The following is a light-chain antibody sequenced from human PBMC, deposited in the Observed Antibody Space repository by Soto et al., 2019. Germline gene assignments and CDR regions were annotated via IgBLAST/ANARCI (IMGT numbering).Light chain of an antibody. Sequence: EIMMTQSPDTLSVSPGERATLSCRASQTVSSYLLWYQQKRGQAPRLLVYDASNRATGIPARFSGSGSGTDFTLTISSLEPEDFAVYYCQHRMNWPLTFGQGTRLEIK. CDR3: QHRMNWPLT. CDR2: DAS. J-gene: IGKJ5*01. CDR1: QTVSSY. V-gene: IGKV3-11*01.